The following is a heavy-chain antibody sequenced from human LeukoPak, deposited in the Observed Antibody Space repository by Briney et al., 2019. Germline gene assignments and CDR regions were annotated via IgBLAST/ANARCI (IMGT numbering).Heavy chain of an antibody. D-gene: IGHD3-10*01. V-gene: IGHV4-4*07. CDR2: IYTSGST. Sequence: SETLSLTCTVSGGSVSSYYWSWIRQPAGKGLEWIGRIYTSGSTNYNPSLKSRLTMSVDTSKKQFSLRLSSVTAADTAIYYCARENVADGEDHRGQGTLVTVSS. CDR1: GGSVSSYY. CDR3: ARENVADGEDH. J-gene: IGHJ4*02.